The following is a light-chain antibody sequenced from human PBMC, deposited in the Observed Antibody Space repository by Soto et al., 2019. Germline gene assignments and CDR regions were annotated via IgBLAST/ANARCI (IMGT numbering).Light chain of an antibody. CDR2: DVT. Sequence: QSVLTQPASVSGSPGQSITVSCTGTSSDVGGYNYVSWYQQHPGKAPRLMIYDVTNRPSGVSDRFSGSKSGNTASLTISGLQAEDEADYYCSSYRRGSPYVFGPGTKVTVL. CDR3: SSYRRGSPYV. V-gene: IGLV2-14*03. J-gene: IGLJ1*01. CDR1: SSDVGGYNY.